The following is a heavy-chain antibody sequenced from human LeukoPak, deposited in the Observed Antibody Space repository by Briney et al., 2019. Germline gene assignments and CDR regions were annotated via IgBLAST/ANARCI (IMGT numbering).Heavy chain of an antibody. CDR2: ISFSGST. V-gene: IGHV4-59*01. CDR3: ARDRASFDFWSGYYF. Sequence: SETLSLTCTVSGGSITNYYWSWIRQPPGKGLEWIGYISFSGSTKYNPSLKSRVTMSVDSSKNQFSLKLSSVTAADTAVYYCARDRASFDFWSGYYFWGQGTLVAVSS. CDR1: GGSITNYY. D-gene: IGHD3-3*01. J-gene: IGHJ4*02.